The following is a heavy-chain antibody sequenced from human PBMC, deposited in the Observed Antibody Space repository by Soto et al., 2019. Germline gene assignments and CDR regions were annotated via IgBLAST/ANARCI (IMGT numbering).Heavy chain of an antibody. CDR2: INAGNGNT. J-gene: IGHJ4*02. CDR3: ASGGDSSGYAPLDY. V-gene: IGHV1-3*01. Sequence: GASVKVSCKASGYTFTSYAMHWVRQAPGQRLEWMGWINAGNGNTKYSQKFQGGVTITRDTSASTAYMELSSLRSEDTAVYYCASGGDSSGYAPLDYWGQGTLVTVSS. CDR1: GYTFTSYA. D-gene: IGHD3-22*01.